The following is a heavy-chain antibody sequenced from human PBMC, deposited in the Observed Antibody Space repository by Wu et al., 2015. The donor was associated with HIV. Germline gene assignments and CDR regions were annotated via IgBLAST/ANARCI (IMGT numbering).Heavy chain of an antibody. CDR3: ACWGSDYYYYYMDV. V-gene: IGHV1-69*01. Sequence: QVQLVQSGAEVKKAVASVNVSCKASGYNFTEYYMHWIRQAPGQGLEWMGGIIPILGKATYAQNFQDRVTITADESTSTAYMQLTGLRSEDTAVYYCACWGSDYYYYYMDVWGKGTTVTVSS. CDR1: GYNFTEYY. J-gene: IGHJ6*03. D-gene: IGHD3-16*01. CDR2: IIPILGKA.